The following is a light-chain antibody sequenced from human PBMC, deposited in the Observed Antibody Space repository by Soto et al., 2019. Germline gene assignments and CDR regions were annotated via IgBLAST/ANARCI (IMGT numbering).Light chain of an antibody. CDR1: SSDVGSRNL. J-gene: IGLJ1*01. Sequence: QSVLTQPASVSGSPGQSITISCTGTSSDVGSRNLVSWYQQYPGKAPKLIIFEASKRPSGVSNRFSGSKSGSTASLTISGLQAEDEADYYCCSHAGRSNYVFGTGTQLTVL. CDR3: CSHAGRSNYV. CDR2: EAS. V-gene: IGLV2-23*01.